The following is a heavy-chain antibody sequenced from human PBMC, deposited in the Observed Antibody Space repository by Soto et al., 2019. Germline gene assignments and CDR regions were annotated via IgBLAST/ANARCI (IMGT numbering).Heavy chain of an antibody. Sequence: QVQLVESGGGVVQPGRSVRLSCAASGFTFSNYDMHWVRQAPGKGLEWVAVVSYDGSDKYYADSVKGRFTISRDNSKNTLYLQMNSLRAEDTAVYYCAKDRRGYLPHIDYWGQGTLVTVSS. V-gene: IGHV3-30*18. J-gene: IGHJ4*02. CDR1: GFTFSNYD. CDR2: VSYDGSDK. CDR3: AKDRRGYLPHIDY. D-gene: IGHD3-16*02.